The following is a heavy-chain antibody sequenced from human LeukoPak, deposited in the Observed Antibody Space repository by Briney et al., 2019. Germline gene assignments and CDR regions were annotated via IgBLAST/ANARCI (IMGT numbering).Heavy chain of an antibody. V-gene: IGHV3-33*06. CDR3: VKSGPDFGDLPSEYYFDF. CDR1: GFSFSSYA. Sequence: RGSLRLSCAASGFSFSSYAMHWVRQAPGKGLEWVAVIWYDGSNQYYADSVRGRFTISRDNSKNTPHLQMNSLRAEDTAAYYCVKSGPDFGDLPSEYYFDFWGQGTLVTVSS. D-gene: IGHD4-17*01. J-gene: IGHJ4*02. CDR2: IWYDGSNQ.